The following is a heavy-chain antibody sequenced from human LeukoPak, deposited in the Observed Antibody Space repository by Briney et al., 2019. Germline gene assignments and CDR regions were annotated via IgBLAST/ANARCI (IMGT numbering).Heavy chain of an antibody. V-gene: IGHV3-30*04. CDR1: GFTFSSYA. CDR2: ISYDGSNK. Sequence: GRSLRLSCAASGFTFSSYAMHWVRQAPGKGLEWVAVISYDGSNKYYADSVKGRFTISRDNSKNTLYLQMNSLRAEDTAVYYCARDPYYYDSSGYHWGQGTLVTVSS. D-gene: IGHD3-22*01. J-gene: IGHJ4*02. CDR3: ARDPYYYDSSGYH.